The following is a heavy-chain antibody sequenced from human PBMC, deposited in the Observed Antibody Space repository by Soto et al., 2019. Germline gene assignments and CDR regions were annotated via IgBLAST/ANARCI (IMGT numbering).Heavy chain of an antibody. CDR2: IWYDGSNK. Sequence: GSLRLSCAASGFTFSNYGMHWVRQAPGKGLEWVAVIWYDGSNKYYADSVKGRFTISRDNSKNTLYLQMNTLRAEDMAVYYCARHKGGDPYYFDYWGQGTLVTVSS. D-gene: IGHD4-17*01. CDR3: ARHKGGDPYYFDY. V-gene: IGHV3-33*01. J-gene: IGHJ4*02. CDR1: GFTFSNYG.